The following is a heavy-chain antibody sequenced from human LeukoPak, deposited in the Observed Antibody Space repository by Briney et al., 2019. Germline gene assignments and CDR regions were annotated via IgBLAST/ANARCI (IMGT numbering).Heavy chain of an antibody. Sequence: EWLGRTYYRSKWYNDYAVSVKSRITINPDTSKNQFSLQLNSVTPEDTAVYYCAKWSGIRFDPWGQGTLVTVSS. V-gene: IGHV6-1*01. CDR2: TYYRSKWYN. J-gene: IGHJ5*02. CDR3: AKWSGIRFDP. D-gene: IGHD2-15*01.